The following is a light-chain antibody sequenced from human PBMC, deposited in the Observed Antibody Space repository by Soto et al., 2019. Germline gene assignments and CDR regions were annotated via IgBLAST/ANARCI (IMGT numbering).Light chain of an antibody. CDR1: QSLQYKDGNTY. CDR2: LVS. V-gene: IGKV2-30*01. Sequence: DVVLTQSPLSLPVTLGQPASISCRSSQSLQYKDGNTYLHWFQQRPGQSPRRLIYLVSNRDSGVPDRFSGSGSGTDFTLRISRVEAEDVGVYYCMQSVYSPPYTFGQGTKLEI. CDR3: MQSVYSPPYT. J-gene: IGKJ2*01.